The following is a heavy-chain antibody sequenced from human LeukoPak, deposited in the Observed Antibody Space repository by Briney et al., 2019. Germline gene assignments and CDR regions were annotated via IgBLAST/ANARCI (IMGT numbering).Heavy chain of an antibody. Sequence: SETLSLTCTVSGGSISSGGYYWSWIRQPPGKGLEWIGEINHSGSTNYNPSLKSRVTISVDTSKNQFSLKLSSVTAADTAVYYCARYSSGWYPEHYWGQGTLVTVSS. CDR3: ARYSSGWYPEHY. V-gene: IGHV4-39*07. CDR1: GGSISSGGYY. D-gene: IGHD6-19*01. J-gene: IGHJ4*02. CDR2: INHSGST.